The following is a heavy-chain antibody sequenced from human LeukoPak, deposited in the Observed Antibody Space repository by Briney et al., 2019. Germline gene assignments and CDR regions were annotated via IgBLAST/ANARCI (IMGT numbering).Heavy chain of an antibody. CDR3: ARTMIGPGDY. D-gene: IGHD3-22*01. Sequence: PGGSLRLSCAASGFTVSSNYMSWVRQAPGKGLEWVSSISSSSSYIYYADSVKGRFTISRDNAKNSLYLQMNSLRAEDTAVYYCARTMIGPGDYWGQGTLVTVSS. V-gene: IGHV3-21*01. J-gene: IGHJ4*02. CDR1: GFTVSSNY. CDR2: ISSSSSYI.